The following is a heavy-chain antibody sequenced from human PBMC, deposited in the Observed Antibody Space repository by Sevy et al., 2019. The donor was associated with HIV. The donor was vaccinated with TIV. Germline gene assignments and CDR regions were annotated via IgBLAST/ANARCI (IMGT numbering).Heavy chain of an antibody. D-gene: IGHD2-2*01. V-gene: IGHV4-34*01. CDR1: DRSFSGYY. CDR3: ARSPPVVVVPGAPSWFDP. CDR2: INESGIT. J-gene: IGHJ5*02. Sequence: SEILSLTCAVHDRSFSGYYWNWIRQLPGKGLEWIGEINESGITYYNPSLKSRVTISVDTSKKQFSLKLNSVTAVDTAVYFCARSPPVVVVPGAPSWFDPWGQGNLVTVSS.